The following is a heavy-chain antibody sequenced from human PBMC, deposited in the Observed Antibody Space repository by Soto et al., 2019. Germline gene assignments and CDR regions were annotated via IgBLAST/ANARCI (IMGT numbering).Heavy chain of an antibody. CDR1: GFTFSSYA. V-gene: IGHV3-30-3*01. CDR2: ISYDGSNK. J-gene: IGHJ4*02. CDR3: ARGPLYGSGSYPYYFDY. D-gene: IGHD3-10*01. Sequence: GGSLRLSCAASGFTFSSYAMHWVRQAPGKGLEWVAVISYDGSNKYYADSVKGRFTISRDNSKNTLYLQMNSLRAEDTAVYYCARGPLYGSGSYPYYFDYWGQGTLVTVSS.